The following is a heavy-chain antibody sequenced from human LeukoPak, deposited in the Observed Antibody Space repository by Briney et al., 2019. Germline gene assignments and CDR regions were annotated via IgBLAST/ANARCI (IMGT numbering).Heavy chain of an antibody. CDR3: ARQPRSYDFWSGYSVY. V-gene: IGHV4-39*01. D-gene: IGHD3-3*01. CDR2: IYYSGST. Sequence: SETLSLTCTVSGGSISSSSYYWGWIRQPPGKGLEWIGSIYYSGSTYYNPSLKSRVTMSVDTSKNQFSLKLSSVTAAGTAVYYCARQPRSYDFWSGYSVYWGQGTLVTVSS. CDR1: GGSISSSSYY. J-gene: IGHJ4*02.